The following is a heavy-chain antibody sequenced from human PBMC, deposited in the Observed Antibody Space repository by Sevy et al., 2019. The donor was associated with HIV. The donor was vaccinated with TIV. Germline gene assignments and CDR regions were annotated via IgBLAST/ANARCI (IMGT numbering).Heavy chain of an antibody. CDR1: GYSFTTSW. D-gene: IGHD1-26*01. CDR3: ARARGIPHFYYGMDL. J-gene: IGHJ6*02. Sequence: GESLKISCKASGYSFTTSWIGWVRQMPGKGLEWMGIIFPADSDTRSSPSCQGQVTISADNSFSTVYLQWSSLKASDTAMYYCARARGIPHFYYGMDLWGQGTTVTVSS. CDR2: IFPADSDT. V-gene: IGHV5-51*01.